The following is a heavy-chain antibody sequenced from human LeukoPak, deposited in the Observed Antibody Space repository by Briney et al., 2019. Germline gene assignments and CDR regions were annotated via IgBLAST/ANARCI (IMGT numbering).Heavy chain of an antibody. CDR3: ARESGGNTPYYFDY. Sequence: GGSLRLSCAASGFSFTSYWTHWVRQPPGKGLMWVARVDHGGSGTAYADAVTGRFTISRDNSKNTLYLQMNSLRTEDTAVYYCARESGGNTPYYFDYWGQGTLVTVSS. CDR2: VDHGGSGT. CDR1: GFSFTSYW. D-gene: IGHD2-2*02. V-gene: IGHV3-74*01. J-gene: IGHJ4*02.